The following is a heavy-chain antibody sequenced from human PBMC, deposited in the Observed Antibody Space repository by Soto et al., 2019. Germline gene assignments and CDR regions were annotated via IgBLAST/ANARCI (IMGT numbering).Heavy chain of an antibody. D-gene: IGHD6-25*01. V-gene: IGHV4-4*02. CDR2: IFHSGNT. CDR3: VNSEGKKRLDHFDY. CDR1: GGSISSNNW. J-gene: IGHJ4*02. Sequence: QVQLQESGPGLVKPSGTLSLTCAVSGGSISSNNWWSWVRQPPGKGLEWIGEIFHSGNTNYNPSLKSRVTISVDKSKNQFSLKLSSVTAAETAVYFCVNSEGKKRLDHFDYWGQGTLVTVSS.